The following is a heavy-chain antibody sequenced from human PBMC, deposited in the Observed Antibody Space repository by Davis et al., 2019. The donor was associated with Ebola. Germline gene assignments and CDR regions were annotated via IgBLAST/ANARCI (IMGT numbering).Heavy chain of an antibody. Sequence: ASVKVSCKASGYTFTSYYMHWVRQAPGQGLEWMGIINPSGGSTSYAQKVQGRVNMTRNTSISTGYMELSSLSSEDTAVYYCARGTRTFDYWGQGTLVTVSS. V-gene: IGHV1-46*01. D-gene: IGHD1-14*01. J-gene: IGHJ4*02. CDR2: INPSGGST. CDR3: ARGTRTFDY. CDR1: GYTFTSYY.